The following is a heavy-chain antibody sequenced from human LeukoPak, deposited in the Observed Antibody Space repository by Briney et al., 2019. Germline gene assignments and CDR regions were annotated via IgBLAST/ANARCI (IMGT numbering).Heavy chain of an antibody. V-gene: IGHV3-74*01. CDR1: GFTFSSYW. J-gene: IGHJ2*01. Sequence: GGSLSLSCAASGFTFSSYWMHWVRQAPGQGLVWVSRINGDGISTYYADSVKGRFTISRDNAKNTLYLQMNSLRAEDTAVYYCAREPSGSYWYFDLWGRGTLVTVSS. CDR3: AREPSGSYWYFDL. D-gene: IGHD1-26*01. CDR2: INGDGIST.